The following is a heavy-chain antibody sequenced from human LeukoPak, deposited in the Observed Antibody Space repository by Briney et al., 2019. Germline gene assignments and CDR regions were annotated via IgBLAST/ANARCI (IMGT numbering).Heavy chain of an antibody. CDR3: ARAGYYDILTAGWYFDL. Sequence: GGSLRLSCAASGFTFSSYWMHWVRQAPGKGLVWVSRINTDGSSTNYADSVKGRFTISRENAKNSLYLQMNSLRAGDTAVYYCARAGYYDILTAGWYFDLWGRGTLVTVSS. V-gene: IGHV3-74*01. J-gene: IGHJ2*01. CDR1: GFTFSSYW. CDR2: INTDGSST. D-gene: IGHD3-9*01.